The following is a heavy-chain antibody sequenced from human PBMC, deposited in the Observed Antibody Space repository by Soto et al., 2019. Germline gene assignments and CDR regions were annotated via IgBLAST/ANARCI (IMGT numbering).Heavy chain of an antibody. CDR1: GVSCSNYE. CDR2: IGGSGGT. D-gene: IGHD2-15*01. CDR3: AKGQGWSYYFDS. V-gene: IGHV3-23*01. Sequence: GAVRGTSVALGVSCSNYEKSWVRLAPGKGLEWFSSIGGSGGTYYADSVKGRFTISRDNSNNMLYLQLNSLRAEDTAMYYCAKGQGWSYYFDSWGQGTLVTVS. J-gene: IGHJ4*02.